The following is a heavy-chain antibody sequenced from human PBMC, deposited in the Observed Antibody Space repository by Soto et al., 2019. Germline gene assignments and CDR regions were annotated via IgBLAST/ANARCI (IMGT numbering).Heavy chain of an antibody. CDR3: ARDRRRVTTSHYYGMDV. V-gene: IGHV4-31*03. CDR2: IYYSGST. Sequence: QVQLQESGPGLVKPSQTLSLTCTVSGGSISSGGYYWSWIRQHPGKGLEWIGYIYYSGSTYYNPSLKSRVTISVDTSKNQFSLKLSSVPAADTAVYYCARDRRRVTTSHYYGMDVWGQGTTVTVSS. J-gene: IGHJ6*02. D-gene: IGHD4-4*01. CDR1: GGSISSGGYY.